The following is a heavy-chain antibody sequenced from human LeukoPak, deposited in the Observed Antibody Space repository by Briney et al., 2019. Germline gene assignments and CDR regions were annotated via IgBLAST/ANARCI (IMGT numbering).Heavy chain of an antibody. CDR1: GGSFSGYY. J-gene: IGHJ6*02. CDR3: ARELRCLEWLDMYYYYGMDV. CDR2: INHSGST. V-gene: IGHV4-34*01. Sequence: SETLSLTCAVYGGSFSGYYWSWIRQPPGKGLEWIGEINHSGSTNYNPSLKRRVTISVDTSKNQFSLKLSSVTAADTAGYYCARELRCLEWLDMYYYYGMDVWGQGTTVTVSS. D-gene: IGHD3-3*01.